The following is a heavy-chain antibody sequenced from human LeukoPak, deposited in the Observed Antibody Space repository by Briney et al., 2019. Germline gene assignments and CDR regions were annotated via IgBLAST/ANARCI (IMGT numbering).Heavy chain of an antibody. J-gene: IGHJ4*02. Sequence: GSLRLSCAASGFTFSTSWMTWVRQAPGKGLEWVANINPDGSAKNYVGFVQGRFTISRDNAKNSVYLQMSSLRAEDTAVYFCARDVAYNAFDYWGQGTLVTASS. V-gene: IGHV3-7*01. CDR3: ARDVAYNAFDY. CDR1: GFTFSTSW. D-gene: IGHD1-14*01. CDR2: INPDGSAK.